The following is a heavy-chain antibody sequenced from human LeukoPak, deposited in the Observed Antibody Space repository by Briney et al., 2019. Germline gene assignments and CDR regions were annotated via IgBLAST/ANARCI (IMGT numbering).Heavy chain of an antibody. J-gene: IGHJ3*02. CDR1: GYTITGYY. D-gene: IGHD3-3*01. V-gene: IGHV1-2*02. Sequence: GASVTVSCKASGYTITGYYMHWVRQAPGQGLEWMGWINANNDGSIYAQKFQGRVTMTRDTSINTAYMELSRLRSDDTAVYYCARKRGVGVDTNAFDMGGQGTMVTVSS. CDR3: ARKRGVGVDTNAFDM. CDR2: INANNDGS.